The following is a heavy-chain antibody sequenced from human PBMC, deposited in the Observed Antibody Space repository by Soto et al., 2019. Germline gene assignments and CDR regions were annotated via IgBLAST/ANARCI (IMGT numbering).Heavy chain of an antibody. Sequence: QVQLVQSGAEVKKPGSSVKVSCKASGGTFSSYTISWVRQAPGQGLEWMGRIIPILGIANYAQKFQGRVTITADKSTSTAYMELSSLRSEDTAVYSCASSYYYGSGSLAYWGQGTLVTVSS. J-gene: IGHJ4*02. CDR3: ASSYYYGSGSLAY. V-gene: IGHV1-69*02. CDR1: GGTFSSYT. CDR2: IIPILGIA. D-gene: IGHD3-10*01.